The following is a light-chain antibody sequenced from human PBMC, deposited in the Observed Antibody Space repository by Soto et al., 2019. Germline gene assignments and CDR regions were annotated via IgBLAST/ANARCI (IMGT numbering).Light chain of an antibody. CDR3: SSYAGINILYV. CDR2: EVS. V-gene: IGLV2-8*01. J-gene: IGLJ1*01. CDR1: SSDVGGYNY. Sequence: QSALTQPPSASGSPGQSVTISCTGTSSDVGGYNYVSWYQQHPGKDPKVIIYEVSKRPSGVPDRFSASKSGNTASLTVSGLQDEDEADYYCSSYAGINILYVFGSGIKVTVL.